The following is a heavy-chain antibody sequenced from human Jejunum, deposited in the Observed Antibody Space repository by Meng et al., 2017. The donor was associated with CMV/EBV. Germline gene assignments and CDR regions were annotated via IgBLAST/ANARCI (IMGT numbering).Heavy chain of an antibody. D-gene: IGHD2-2*02. CDR2: INVNSGET. V-gene: IGHV1-2*02. CDR1: FPASL. J-gene: IGHJ4*02. Sequence: FPASLLDLVRQAPGQGLGWVGLINVNSGETSSAQNLQGRVTMTRDTSISTVYMDLSRLRSDDTALYYCVREGYFCSSSSCYKSFDYWGQGTLVTVSS. CDR3: VREGYFCSSSSCYKSFDY.